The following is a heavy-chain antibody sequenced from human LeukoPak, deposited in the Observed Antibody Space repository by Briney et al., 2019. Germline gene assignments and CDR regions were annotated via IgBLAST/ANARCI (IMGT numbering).Heavy chain of an antibody. D-gene: IGHD3-3*01. CDR3: ATATIFGVXIYX. Sequence: GGSLRLSCAASGLTFSSYAMHWVRQAPGKGLEWVAVISYDGSNKYYADSVKGRFTISRDNSKNTLYLQMNSLRPEDTAVYYCATATIFGVXIYXXXQGXLVTV. CDR2: ISYDGSNK. J-gene: IGHJ4*02. V-gene: IGHV3-30*04. CDR1: GLTFSSYA.